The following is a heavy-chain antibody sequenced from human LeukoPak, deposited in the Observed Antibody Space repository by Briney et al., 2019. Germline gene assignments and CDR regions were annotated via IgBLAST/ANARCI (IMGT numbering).Heavy chain of an antibody. CDR3: ARETLTFPDF. CDR2: IYTSGST. D-gene: IGHD3-9*01. J-gene: IGHJ4*02. CDR1: GGSLSSYS. V-gene: IGHV4-4*07. Sequence: SETLSLTCTVSGGSLSSYSWSWIRQPAGMGLEWIGRIYTSGSTSYNPSLTSRVSMSLDTSKKQISLKLSSVTAADTAVYYCARETLTFPDFWGQGTLVTVSS.